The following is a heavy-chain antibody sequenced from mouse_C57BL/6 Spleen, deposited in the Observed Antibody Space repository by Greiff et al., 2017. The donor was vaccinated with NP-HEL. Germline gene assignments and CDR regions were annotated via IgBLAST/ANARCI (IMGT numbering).Heavy chain of an antibody. V-gene: IGHV1-55*01. CDR1: GYTFTSYW. Sequence: QVQLQQPGAELVKPGASVKMSCTASGYTFTSYWITWVKQRPGQGLEWIGDIYPGSGSTNYNEKFKSKATLTVDTSSSTAYMQLSSLTSEDSAVYYCARSDSNYVAWFAYWGQVTLVTVSA. D-gene: IGHD2-5*01. CDR2: IYPGSGST. J-gene: IGHJ3*01. CDR3: ARSDSNYVAWFAY.